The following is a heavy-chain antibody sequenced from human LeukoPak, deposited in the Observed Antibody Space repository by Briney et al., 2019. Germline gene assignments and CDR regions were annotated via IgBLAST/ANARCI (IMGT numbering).Heavy chain of an antibody. CDR1: GFTFSSYE. CDR2: ISSSGSTI. Sequence: GGSLRLSCAASGFTFSSYEMNGVRQAPGKGLEWVSYISSSGSTIYYPDSVKGRFTISRDNAKNSLYLQMNSLRAEDTAVYYCARDRYYYYGMDVWGKGTTVTVSS. V-gene: IGHV3-48*03. J-gene: IGHJ6*04. CDR3: ARDRYYYYGMDV.